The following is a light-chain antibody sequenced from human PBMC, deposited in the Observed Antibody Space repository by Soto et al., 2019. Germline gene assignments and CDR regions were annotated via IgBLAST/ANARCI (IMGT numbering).Light chain of an antibody. J-gene: IGLJ2*01. CDR2: VNSDGSH. Sequence: QPVLTQSPSASASLGASVKLTCTLSSGHSDYAIAWHQQQPQKGPRYVMKVNSDGSHRKGDGIPDRFSGSSSGAERYLTISSLQSEDEADYYCQTWGTGILVFGGGTQLTVL. CDR3: QTWGTGILV. V-gene: IGLV4-69*01. CDR1: SGHSDYA.